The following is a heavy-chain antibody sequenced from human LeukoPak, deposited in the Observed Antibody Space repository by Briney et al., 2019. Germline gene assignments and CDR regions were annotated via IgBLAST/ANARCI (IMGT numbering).Heavy chain of an antibody. V-gene: IGHV3-23*01. D-gene: IGHD4-17*01. Sequence: GGSLRLSCAASGFTVNSYYMSWVRQAPGKGLEWVSAISGSGGSTYYADSVKGRFTISRDNSKNTLYLQMNSLRAEDTAVYYCAKIPRSLFTVTKEYYFDYWGQGTLVTVSS. CDR2: ISGSGGST. J-gene: IGHJ4*02. CDR1: GFTVNSYY. CDR3: AKIPRSLFTVTKEYYFDY.